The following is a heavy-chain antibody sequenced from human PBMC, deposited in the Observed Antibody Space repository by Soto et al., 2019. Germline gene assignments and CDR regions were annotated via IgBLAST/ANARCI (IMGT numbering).Heavy chain of an antibody. V-gene: IGHV1-69*01. J-gene: IGHJ5*02. D-gene: IGHD3-10*01. CDR1: GGTFSSYA. CDR3: ARWPGAYGSGSYYNVYNWFDP. CDR2: IIPIFGTA. Sequence: QVQLVQSGAEVKKPGSSVKVSCKASGGTFSSYAISWVRQAPGQGLEWMGGIIPIFGTANYAQKFQGRVTITADESTRTAYMELSSLRSEDTAVYYCARWPGAYGSGSYYNVYNWFDPWGQGTLVTVSS.